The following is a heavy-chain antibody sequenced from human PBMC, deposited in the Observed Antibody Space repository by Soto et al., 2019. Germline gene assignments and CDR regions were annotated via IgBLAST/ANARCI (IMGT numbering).Heavy chain of an antibody. V-gene: IGHV4-59*01. CDR3: ARDRSSGWYSNGYYYGMDV. CDR2: IYYSGST. D-gene: IGHD6-19*01. Sequence: SETLSLTCTVSGGSISSYYWSWIRQPPGKGLEWIGYIYYSGSTNYNPSLKSRVTISVDTSKNQFSLKLGSVTAADTAVYYCARDRSSGWYSNGYYYGMDVWGQGTTVTVSS. CDR1: GGSISSYY. J-gene: IGHJ6*02.